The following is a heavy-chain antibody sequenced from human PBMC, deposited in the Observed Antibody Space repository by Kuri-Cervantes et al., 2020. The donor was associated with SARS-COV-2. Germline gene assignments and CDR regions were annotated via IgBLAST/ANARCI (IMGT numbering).Heavy chain of an antibody. J-gene: IGHJ6*03. CDR2: MNPNSGNT. CDR3: ARSSSSSVYYYYYIDV. Sequence: ASVKVSCKASGYTFTSYDINWVRQATGQGLEWMGWMNPNSGNTGYAQKFQGRVTITRNTSISTAYMGLSSLRSEDTAVYYRARSSSSSVYYYYYIDVWGKGTTVTVSS. D-gene: IGHD6-6*01. CDR1: GYTFTSYD. V-gene: IGHV1-8*03.